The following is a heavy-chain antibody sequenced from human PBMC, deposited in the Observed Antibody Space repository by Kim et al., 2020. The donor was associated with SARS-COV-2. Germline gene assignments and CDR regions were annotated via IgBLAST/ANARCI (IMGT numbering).Heavy chain of an antibody. V-gene: IGHV4-59*08. Sequence: SETLSLTCTVSGGSISSYYWSWIRQPPGKGLEWIGYIYYSGSTNYNPSLKSRVTISVDTSKNQFSLKLSSVTAADTAVYYCACCSSTSCYYAFDIWGQGTMVTVSS. CDR3: ACCSSTSCYYAFDI. D-gene: IGHD2-2*01. J-gene: IGHJ3*02. CDR2: IYYSGST. CDR1: GGSISSYY.